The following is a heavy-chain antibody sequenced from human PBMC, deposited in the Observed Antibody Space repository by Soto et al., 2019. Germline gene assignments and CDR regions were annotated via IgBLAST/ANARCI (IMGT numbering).Heavy chain of an antibody. V-gene: IGHV3-33*01. J-gene: IGHJ5*02. CDR3: ARDVGALGSFRWFAT. CDR2: MWYDGSNE. D-gene: IGHD3-16*01. CDR1: GFPVSNYG. Sequence: QVQLVESGGGVVQSGRSLRLSCVASGFPVSNYGMHWVRQAPGKGLEWVAVMWYDGSNEYNVDSVQGRFTISRVASQNTLFLAMHGLRVDDTAVYYCARDVGALGSFRWFATWGQGTRVIVSS.